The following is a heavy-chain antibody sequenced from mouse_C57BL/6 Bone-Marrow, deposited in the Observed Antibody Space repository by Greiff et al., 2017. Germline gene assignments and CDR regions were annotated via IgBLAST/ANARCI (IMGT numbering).Heavy chain of an antibody. CDR1: GYTFTSYW. J-gene: IGHJ3*01. Sequence: EVKLQESGTVLARPGASVKMSCKTSGYTFTSYWMQWVKQRHGKGLEWIGAIYPGNSDTSYNQKFKGKAKLTVVTSASTAYMELSSLTYEYSAVYYCTRNLGCYYVPWFAYWGQGTLVTVSA. V-gene: IGHV1-5*01. CDR2: IYPGNSDT. D-gene: IGHD1-1*01. CDR3: TRNLGCYYVPWFAY.